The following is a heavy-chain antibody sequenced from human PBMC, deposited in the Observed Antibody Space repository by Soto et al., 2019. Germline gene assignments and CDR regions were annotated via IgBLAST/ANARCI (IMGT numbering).Heavy chain of an antibody. J-gene: IGHJ4*02. CDR2: ISNDGINK. Sequence: PGGSLRLSCAASGFTFSNYGMHWVRQAPGKGLEWVAVISNDGINKNYADSVKGRFTISRDNSRNTLYLQMNSLRAEDTAVYYWARRYSGYDFDYWGQGTLVTVSS. CDR3: ARRYSGYDFDY. D-gene: IGHD5-12*01. CDR1: GFTFSNYG. V-gene: IGHV3-30*03.